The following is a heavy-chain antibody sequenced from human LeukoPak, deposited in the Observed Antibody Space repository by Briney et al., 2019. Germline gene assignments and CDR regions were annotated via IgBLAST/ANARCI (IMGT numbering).Heavy chain of an antibody. J-gene: IGHJ5*02. CDR1: GYTFTSYD. D-gene: IGHD2-2*01. V-gene: IGHV1-8*03. CDR2: MNPNSGNT. CDR3: ARGSCSSTSCLSS. Sequence: ASVKVSCKASGYTFTSYDINWVRQATGQGLEWMGWMNPNSGNTGYARKFQGRVTITRNTSISTAYMELSSLRSEDTAVYYCARGSCSSTSCLSSWGQGTLVTVSS.